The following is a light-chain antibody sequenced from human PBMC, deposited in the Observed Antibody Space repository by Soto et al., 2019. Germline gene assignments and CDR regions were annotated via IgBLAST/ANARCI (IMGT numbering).Light chain of an antibody. Sequence: QSALTQPPSASGSPGQSVTISCTGTSSDVGGYNYVSWYQQHPGKAPKHMIYEVSKRPSGVPDRFSGSKSGNTASLTVSGLQAEDEADYYCSSYAGSNNFQVFGGGTKLTVL. J-gene: IGLJ2*01. CDR1: SSDVGGYNY. V-gene: IGLV2-8*01. CDR3: SSYAGSNNFQV. CDR2: EVS.